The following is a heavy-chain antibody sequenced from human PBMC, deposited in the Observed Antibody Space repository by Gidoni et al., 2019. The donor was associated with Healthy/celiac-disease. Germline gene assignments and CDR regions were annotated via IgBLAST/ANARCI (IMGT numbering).Heavy chain of an antibody. J-gene: IGHJ4*02. CDR1: GFTFSSYS. CDR2: IISSSSYI. D-gene: IGHD3-3*01. CDR3: ARDLLYYFDY. V-gene: IGHV3-21*01. Sequence: EVQLVESGGGLVKPGGAMSLSCAASGFTFSSYSMNWARQAPGTGMEWVSSIISSSSYIYYADSVKGRFTISRDNAKNSLYLQMNSLRAEDTAVYYCARDLLYYFDYWGQGTLVTVSS.